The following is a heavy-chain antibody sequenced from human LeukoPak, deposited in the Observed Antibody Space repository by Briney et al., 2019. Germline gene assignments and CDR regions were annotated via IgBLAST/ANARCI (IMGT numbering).Heavy chain of an antibody. D-gene: IGHD3-10*01. J-gene: IGHJ4*02. CDR1: GYTFTGYY. Sequence: ASVKVSCKASGYTFTGYYMHWVRQAPGQGLEWMGWINPNSGGTNYAQKFQGRVTMTRDTSISTAYMELSRLRSDDTAVYYCARDQPWFGERHFDYWGQGTLVTVSS. V-gene: IGHV1-2*02. CDR2: INPNSGGT. CDR3: ARDQPWFGERHFDY.